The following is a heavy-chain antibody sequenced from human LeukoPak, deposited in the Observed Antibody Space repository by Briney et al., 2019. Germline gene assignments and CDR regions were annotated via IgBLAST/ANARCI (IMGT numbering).Heavy chain of an antibody. CDR2: IIPIFGTA. CDR1: GGTFSSYA. Sequence: SVKVSCTASGGTFSSYAISWVRQAPGQGLEWMGGIIPIFGTANYAQKFQGRVTITADESTSTAYMELSSLRSEDTAVYYCARGRWIVGATASHDAFDIWGQGTMVTVSS. CDR3: ARGRWIVGATASHDAFDI. V-gene: IGHV1-69*13. D-gene: IGHD1-26*01. J-gene: IGHJ3*02.